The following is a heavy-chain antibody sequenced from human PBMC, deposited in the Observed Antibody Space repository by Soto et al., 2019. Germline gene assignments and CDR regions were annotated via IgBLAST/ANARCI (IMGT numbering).Heavy chain of an antibody. CDR3: ARDPNGDYVGAFDG. D-gene: IGHD4-17*01. V-gene: IGHV3-23*01. CDR1: GFTFSDYA. Sequence: EVQLLESGEPGGSLRVSCVASGFTFSDYAMTWVRQAPGKGLEWVSSIRGSGVGTTYADSVRGRFTILRDNSKNTLYLRMNSLRAEDTAVYYCARDPNGDYVGAFDGWGQGTMVTVSS. J-gene: IGHJ3*01. CDR2: IRGSGVGT.